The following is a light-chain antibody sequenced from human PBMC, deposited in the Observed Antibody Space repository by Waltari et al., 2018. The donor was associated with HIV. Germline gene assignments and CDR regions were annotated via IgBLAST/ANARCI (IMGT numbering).Light chain of an antibody. J-gene: IGLJ1*01. CDR2: QDS. CDR3: QAWDSTTAAV. CDR1: KLGDKY. V-gene: IGLV3-1*01. Sequence: YDLTQPPSVSVSPGQTASIPCSGDKLGDKYASWYQQKPGQSPVLVIYQDSKRPSGIPERFSGSNSGNTATLTISGTQAMDEADYYCQAWDSTTAAVFGTGTKVTVL.